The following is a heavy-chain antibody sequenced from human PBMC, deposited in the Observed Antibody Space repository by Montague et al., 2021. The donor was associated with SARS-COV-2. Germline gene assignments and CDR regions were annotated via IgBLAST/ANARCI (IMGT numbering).Heavy chain of an antibody. CDR2: INHSGSS. CDR3: ARGQVTMFAVLIMHPAAGAIDV. V-gene: IGHV4-34*01. Sequence: SETLSLTCAVSGGSFSDYYWTWIRLPPGKGLEWVGEINHSGSSNYNPSLKNQVPISVDRSKNQIALKLTSVTAADTATYYCARGQVTMFAVLIMHPAAGAIDVWGQGTTVTVSS. CDR1: GGSFSDYY. D-gene: IGHD3-3*01. J-gene: IGHJ3*01.